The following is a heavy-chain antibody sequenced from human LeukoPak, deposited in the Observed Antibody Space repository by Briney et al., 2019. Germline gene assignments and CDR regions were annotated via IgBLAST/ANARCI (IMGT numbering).Heavy chain of an antibody. Sequence: GRSLRLSCAATGFTFKDYGMHWVRQPPGKGLEWVSSINWNGGGTDYADSVKGRFTISRDNAKNSLYLQLSSLRPEDTALYYCAKHMRVTNTYSFFGLDVWGQGTLVTVSS. D-gene: IGHD3/OR15-3a*01. V-gene: IGHV3-9*01. CDR3: AKHMRVTNTYSFFGLDV. CDR2: INWNGGGT. CDR1: GFTFKDYG. J-gene: IGHJ4*02.